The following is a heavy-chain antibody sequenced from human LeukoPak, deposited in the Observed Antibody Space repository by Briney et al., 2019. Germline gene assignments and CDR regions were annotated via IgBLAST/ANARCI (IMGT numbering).Heavy chain of an antibody. CDR3: TQSISGSYFLGC. J-gene: IGHJ4*02. Sequence: SGPTLVNPTQTLTLTCTFSGFSLSTSGVGVGWIRQPPGKALEWLALIYWDDDKRYSPSLKTRLTITKDTSKNQVVLTMTNMDPVDTGTYYCTQSISGSYFLGCWGQGTLVTVSS. CDR1: GFSLSTSGVG. V-gene: IGHV2-5*02. D-gene: IGHD6-19*01. CDR2: IYWDDDK.